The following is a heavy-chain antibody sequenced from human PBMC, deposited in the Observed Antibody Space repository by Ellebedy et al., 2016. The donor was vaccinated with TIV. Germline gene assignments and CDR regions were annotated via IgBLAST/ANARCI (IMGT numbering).Heavy chain of an antibody. J-gene: IGHJ4*02. V-gene: IGHV3-7*01. CDR1: GFTFSSSS. CDR2: IKQDGSEK. CDR3: ARDGAWFGDFAFDY. D-gene: IGHD3-10*01. Sequence: GGSLRLSXAASGFTFSSSSMSWVRQAPGKGLEWVANIKQDGSEKYYVDSVKGRFTISRDNAKNSLYLQMNSLRAEDTAVYYCARDGAWFGDFAFDYWGQGTLVTVSS.